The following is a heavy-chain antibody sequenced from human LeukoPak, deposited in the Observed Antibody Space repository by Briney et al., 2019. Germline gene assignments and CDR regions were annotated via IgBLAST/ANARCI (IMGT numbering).Heavy chain of an antibody. Sequence: GGSLRLSCAASGFTFSSYGMHWVRQAPGKGLEWVAVISYDGSNKYYADSVKGRFTISRDNSKNTLYLQMNSLRAEDTAVYYCARASRSSGANHVVLDYWGQGTLVTVSS. CDR2: ISYDGSNK. D-gene: IGHD6-6*01. J-gene: IGHJ4*02. V-gene: IGHV3-30*03. CDR3: ARASRSSGANHVVLDY. CDR1: GFTFSSYG.